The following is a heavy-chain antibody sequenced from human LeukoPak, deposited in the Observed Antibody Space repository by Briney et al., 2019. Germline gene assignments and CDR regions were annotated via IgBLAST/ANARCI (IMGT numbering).Heavy chain of an antibody. D-gene: IGHD3-22*01. CDR2: ISNYNGDT. CDR3: ARALYSDSSGYYPGLDH. Sequence: EAPVKVSCKASGYTFNSYGFSWVRQAPGQGLEWVGWISNYNGDTRYAQKFQGRVTMTTDTSTRTSNMELRNLGSDDTAVYYCARALYSDSSGYYPGLDHWGQGTLVTVSS. J-gene: IGHJ4*02. V-gene: IGHV1-18*01. CDR1: GYTFNSYG.